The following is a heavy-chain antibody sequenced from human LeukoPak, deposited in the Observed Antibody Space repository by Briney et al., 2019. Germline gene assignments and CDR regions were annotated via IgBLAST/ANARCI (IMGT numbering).Heavy chain of an antibody. J-gene: IGHJ3*02. D-gene: IGHD6-13*01. CDR2: ISGSGGST. CDR1: GFTFSSYA. Sequence: GGSLRLSCAASGFTFSSYAMSWVRQAPGKGLEWVSAISGSGGSTYYADSVKGRFTISRHNSKNTLYLQMNSLRAEDTAVYHCAIVRRSGSSWYRGDAFDIWGQGTMVTVSS. CDR3: AIVRRSGSSWYRGDAFDI. V-gene: IGHV3-23*01.